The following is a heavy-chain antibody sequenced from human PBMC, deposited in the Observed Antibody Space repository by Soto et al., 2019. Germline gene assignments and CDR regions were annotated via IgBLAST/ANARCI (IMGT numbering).Heavy chain of an antibody. D-gene: IGHD4-4*01. CDR2: ISAYNGNT. CDR3: ARSHSNYDHYYYYYMDV. CDR1: GYTFTSYG. V-gene: IGHV1-18*01. Sequence: QVQLVQSGAEVKKPGASVKVSCKASGYTFTSYGISWVRQAPGQGLEWMGWISAYNGNTNYAQKLQGRGTMTTDTSTSKAYMELRSLRSDDTAVYYCARSHSNYDHYYYYYMDVWGKGTTVTVSS. J-gene: IGHJ6*03.